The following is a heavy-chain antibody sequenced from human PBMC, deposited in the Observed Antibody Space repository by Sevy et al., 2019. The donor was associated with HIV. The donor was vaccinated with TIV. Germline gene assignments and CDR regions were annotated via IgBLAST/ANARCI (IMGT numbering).Heavy chain of an antibody. Sequence: ASVKVSCKASGFSFSSYGFPWVRQAPGQGLEWMGWIGVYNGNSNSAQRLQGRVTLTTDTSTSTVYMELSGLKSDDTAGYYCARVHTYYYGSSTYFDYWGQGTPVTVSS. CDR1: GFSFSSYG. J-gene: IGHJ4*02. CDR3: ARVHTYYYGSSTYFDY. D-gene: IGHD3-10*01. CDR2: IGVYNGNS. V-gene: IGHV1-18*01.